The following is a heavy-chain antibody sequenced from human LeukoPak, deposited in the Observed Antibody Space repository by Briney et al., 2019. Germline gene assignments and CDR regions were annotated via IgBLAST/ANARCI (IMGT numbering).Heavy chain of an antibody. CDR3: AREKPADYSSGSYDLQYYYFGMDV. CDR1: EFTLSNYW. Sequence: GGSLRLSCAASEFTLSNYWMHWVRQAPGKGLVWVSRINNDGSSTSYADSVKGRFTVSRDNAKSTVYLQMISLGDEDTAVYYCAREKPADYSSGSYDLQYYYFGMDVWGQGTTVTVSS. CDR2: INNDGSST. J-gene: IGHJ6*02. D-gene: IGHD3-10*01. V-gene: IGHV3-74*01.